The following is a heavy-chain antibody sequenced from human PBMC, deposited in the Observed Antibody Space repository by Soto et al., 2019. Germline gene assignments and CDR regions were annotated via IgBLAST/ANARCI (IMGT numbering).Heavy chain of an antibody. Sequence: QVQLVQSGAEVKKPGSSVKVSCKASGGTFSSYAISWVRQAPGQGLEWMGGIIPIFGTANYAQKFQGRVTITADESTSTAYMELSSLRSEYTAVYYCARAPTAVSGTFTYGARFDPWGQGTLVTVSS. CDR1: GGTFSSYA. J-gene: IGHJ5*02. V-gene: IGHV1-69*01. CDR2: IIPIFGTA. D-gene: IGHD6-19*01. CDR3: ARAPTAVSGTFTYGARFDP.